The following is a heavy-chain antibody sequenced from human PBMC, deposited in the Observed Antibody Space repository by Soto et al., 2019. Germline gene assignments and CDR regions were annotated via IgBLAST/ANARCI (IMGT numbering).Heavy chain of an antibody. J-gene: IGHJ6*03. CDR3: ARRTGYCSSTSCYYYYYYYMDV. D-gene: IGHD2-2*01. CDR2: TNQDGSEK. Sequence: GSLRLSCAASGFTFSSYWMSWVRQAPGKGLEWVANTNQDGSEKYYVDSVKGRFTISRDNAKNSLYLQMNSLRAEDTAVYYCARRTGYCSSTSCYYYYYYYMDVWGKGTTVTVSS. CDR1: GFTFSSYW. V-gene: IGHV3-7*01.